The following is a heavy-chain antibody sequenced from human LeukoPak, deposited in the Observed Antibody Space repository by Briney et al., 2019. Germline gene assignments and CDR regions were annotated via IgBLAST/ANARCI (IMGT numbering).Heavy chain of an antibody. D-gene: IGHD3-22*01. Sequence: ASVKVSCKASGYTFTGYYMHWVRQAPGQGLEWMGWINPNSGGTNYAQKFQGWVTMTRDTSISTAYMELRSLRSDDTAVYYCARADSSGYYYDYWGQGTLVTVSS. V-gene: IGHV1-2*04. CDR2: INPNSGGT. J-gene: IGHJ4*02. CDR1: GYTFTGYY. CDR3: ARADSSGYYYDY.